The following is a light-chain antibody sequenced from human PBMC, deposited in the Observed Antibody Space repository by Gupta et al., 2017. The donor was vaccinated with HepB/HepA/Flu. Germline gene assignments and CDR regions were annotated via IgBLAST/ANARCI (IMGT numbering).Light chain of an antibody. CDR2: DTY. J-gene: IGKJ4*01. V-gene: IGKV3-11*01. CDR1: QSVRSY. Sequence: EIVLTQSPAPLSLSPGERANLSCRASQSVRSYLVWYQQKPGQAPRLLIYDTYNRATGIPARFSGSGSATDFTLTISSLEPEDFAVYYCQQRSSWPLTFGGGTKVEIK. CDR3: QQRSSWPLT.